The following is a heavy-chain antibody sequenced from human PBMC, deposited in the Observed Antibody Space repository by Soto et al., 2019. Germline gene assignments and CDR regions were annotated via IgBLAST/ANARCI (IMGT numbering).Heavy chain of an antibody. CDR3: AGRIRGDYSFDF. J-gene: IGHJ4*02. CDR2: IDWDDEK. V-gene: IGHV2-70*04. CDR1: GFSLTASETR. Sequence: SGPTLVNPTQTLTLTCTISGFSLTASETRASWIRQPPGKSLEWLARIDWDDEKFYRTSLKRRLTISRDTSKNQVVLTITNMDPVDTATYYCAGRIRGDYSFDFWGQGALVTVSS. D-gene: IGHD4-17*01.